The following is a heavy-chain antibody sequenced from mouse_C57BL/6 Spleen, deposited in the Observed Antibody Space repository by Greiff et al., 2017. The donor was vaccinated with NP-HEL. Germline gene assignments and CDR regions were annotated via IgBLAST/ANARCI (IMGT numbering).Heavy chain of an antibody. J-gene: IGHJ1*03. D-gene: IGHD2-10*02. V-gene: IGHV1-78*01. CDR3: AREGVWSYWYFDV. Sequence: VQLQESDAELVKPGASVKISCKVSGYTFTDHTIHWMKQRPEQGLEWIGYIYPRDGSTKYNEKFKGKATLTADKSSSTAYMQLNSLTSEDSAVYFCAREGVWSYWYFDVWGTGTTVTVSS. CDR1: GYTFTDHT. CDR2: IYPRDGST.